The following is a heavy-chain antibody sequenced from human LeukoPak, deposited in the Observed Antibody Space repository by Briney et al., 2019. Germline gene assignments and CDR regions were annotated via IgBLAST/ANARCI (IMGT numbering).Heavy chain of an antibody. J-gene: IGHJ4*02. CDR3: ALSRSGSYPY. CDR1: GFTFSSYS. Sequence: GGSLRLSCAASGFTFSSYSMNWVRQAPGKGLEWVSSISSSSSYIYYADSMKGRFTISRDNAKNSLYLQMNSLRAEDTAVYYCALSRSGSYPYWGQGTLVTVSS. CDR2: ISSSSSYI. V-gene: IGHV3-21*01. D-gene: IGHD1-26*01.